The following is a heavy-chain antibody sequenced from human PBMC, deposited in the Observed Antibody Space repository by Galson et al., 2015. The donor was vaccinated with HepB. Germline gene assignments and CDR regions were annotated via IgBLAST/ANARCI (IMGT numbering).Heavy chain of an antibody. D-gene: IGHD2-15*01. CDR3: ASTDIVLY. CDR2: ISSSSSTI. Sequence: SLRLSCAASGFTFSSYSMNWVRQTPGKGLEWVSYISSSSSTIYYADSVKGRFTISRDNAKNSLYLQMNSLRAEDTAVYYCASTDIVLYWGQGTLVTVSS. V-gene: IGHV3-48*01. CDR1: GFTFSSYS. J-gene: IGHJ4*02.